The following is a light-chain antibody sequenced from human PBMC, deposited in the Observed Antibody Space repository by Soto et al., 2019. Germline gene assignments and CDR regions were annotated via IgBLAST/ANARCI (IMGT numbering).Light chain of an antibody. CDR2: GTS. V-gene: IGKV1-33*01. Sequence: DIQMTQSPSSLSASVGDRVTITCQASQDISNYINWHQQKPGKAPKLLIYGTSNLETGVPSRFSGSGSGTDFNFTISSLQPEDIATYYCQQYDYLPFTFGPGTKVDIK. J-gene: IGKJ3*01. CDR3: QQYDYLPFT. CDR1: QDISNY.